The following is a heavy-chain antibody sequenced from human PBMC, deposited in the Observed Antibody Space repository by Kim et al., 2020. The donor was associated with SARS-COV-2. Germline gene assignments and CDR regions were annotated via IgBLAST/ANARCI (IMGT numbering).Heavy chain of an antibody. Sequence: YYADSLKGRFTISRDNSANTLYLQVGSLRTEDMAVYFCARSAPDSTGYFDYWGQGTLVTVSS. J-gene: IGHJ4*02. D-gene: IGHD3-22*01. CDR3: ARSAPDSTGYFDY. V-gene: IGHV3-64*02.